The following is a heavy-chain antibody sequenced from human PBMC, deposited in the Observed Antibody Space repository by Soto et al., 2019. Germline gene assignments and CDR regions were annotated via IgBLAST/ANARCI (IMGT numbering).Heavy chain of an antibody. V-gene: IGHV1-2*02. Sequence: ASVKVSCKASGYTFNSYYMHWVRQAPGPGLEWMGWIIPHIGGTTYAQKLQGRVTMTRDASVSTAFMELSRLGSDDTAVYYCASAYQMVINPYYYPMDVWGQGTTVTVSS. J-gene: IGHJ6*02. D-gene: IGHD3-22*01. CDR1: GYTFNSYY. CDR3: ASAYQMVINPYYYPMDV. CDR2: IIPHIGGT.